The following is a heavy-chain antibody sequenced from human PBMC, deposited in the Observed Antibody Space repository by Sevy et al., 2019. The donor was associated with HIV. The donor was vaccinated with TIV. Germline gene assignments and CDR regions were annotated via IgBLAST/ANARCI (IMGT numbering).Heavy chain of an antibody. V-gene: IGHV4-61*02. CDR2: IYRSGRS. CDR3: ARDGIRRDYWHGLDV. J-gene: IGHJ6*02. Sequence: SETLSLTCTVSGDSINNGNHWWSWVRQPAGKGLEWLGRIYRSGRSIMYNPSLERRVTTSVDTSKNQFSLKVTSVIAADTAIYYCARDGIRRDYWHGLDVWGQGTTVTVSS. D-gene: IGHD2-8*02. CDR1: GDSINNGNHW.